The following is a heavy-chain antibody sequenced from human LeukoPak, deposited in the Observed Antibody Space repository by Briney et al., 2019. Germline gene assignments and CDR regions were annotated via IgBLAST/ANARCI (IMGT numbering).Heavy chain of an antibody. CDR3: ARISHVDIVATSNTNFDY. D-gene: IGHD5-12*01. J-gene: IGHJ4*02. Sequence: GASVKVSCKASGYTFTGYYMHWVRQAPGQGLEWMGRINPNSGGTNYAQKFQGRVTMTRDTSISTAYMELNRLRSDDTAVYYCARISHVDIVATSNTNFDYWGQGTLVTVSS. V-gene: IGHV1-2*06. CDR1: GYTFTGYY. CDR2: INPNSGGT.